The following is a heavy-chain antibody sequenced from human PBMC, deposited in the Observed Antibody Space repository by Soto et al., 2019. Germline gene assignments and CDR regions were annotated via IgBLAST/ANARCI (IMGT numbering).Heavy chain of an antibody. V-gene: IGHV4-59*01. J-gene: IGHJ4*02. CDR3: AREEGASGY. CDR2: IYSRGST. Sequence: SETLSLTCTVSGASINNYYWSWIRQPPGKGLEWIGYIYSRGSTNYNPSLKRRVTISVDTSKNQFSLQLSSVTAADTAVYFCAREEGASGYWGQGTLVTVS. D-gene: IGHD1-26*01. CDR1: GASINNYY.